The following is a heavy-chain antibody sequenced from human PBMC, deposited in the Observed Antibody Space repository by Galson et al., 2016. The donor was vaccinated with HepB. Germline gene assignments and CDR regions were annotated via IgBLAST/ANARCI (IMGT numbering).Heavy chain of an antibody. D-gene: IGHD5-12*01. Sequence: SLRLSCAASGFTFSHYGMHWVRHAPGKGLQWVAVIWYDRTEKYYADSMKGRFTISRDNSKNTLYLQMNSLRAEDTAVYYCARTSNHDYNGLDVWGQGTTVTVSS. CDR2: IWYDRTEK. CDR3: ARTSNHDYNGLDV. J-gene: IGHJ6*02. CDR1: GFTFSHYG. V-gene: IGHV3-33*01.